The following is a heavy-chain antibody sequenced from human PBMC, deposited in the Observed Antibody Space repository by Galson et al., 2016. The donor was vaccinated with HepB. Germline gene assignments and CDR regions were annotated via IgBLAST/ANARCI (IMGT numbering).Heavy chain of an antibody. J-gene: IGHJ6*02. CDR3: ARDPRKIRYQFLETYYYYDALCG. CDR2: ISAYNGNT. CDR1: GYTFTTYG. V-gene: IGHV1-18*01. Sequence: QSGAEVKKPGASVKVSCKASGYTFTTYGISWVRQAPGQGLEWMGWISAYNGNTNYAQKLQGRVTMTTDTSTSTAYMELRSLRSDDTAVYYCARDPRKIRYQFLETYYYYDALCGGGHGTTVTVSS. D-gene: IGHD2/OR15-2a*01.